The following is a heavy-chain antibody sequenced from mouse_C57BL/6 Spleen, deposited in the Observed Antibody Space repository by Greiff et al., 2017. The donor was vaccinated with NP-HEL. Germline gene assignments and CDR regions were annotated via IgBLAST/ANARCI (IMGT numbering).Heavy chain of an antibody. CDR1: GYTFTDYN. CDR2: INPNNGGT. J-gene: IGHJ3*01. D-gene: IGHD2-4*01. V-gene: IGHV1-18*01. Sequence: EVQLQQSGPELVKPGASVKIPCKASGYTFTDYNMDWVKQSHGKSLEWIGDINPNNGGTIYNQKFKGKATLTVDKSSSTAYMELRSLTSEDTAVEYCARSRKERDDYDRAWFADWGQGTLVTVSA. CDR3: ARSRKERDDYDRAWFAD.